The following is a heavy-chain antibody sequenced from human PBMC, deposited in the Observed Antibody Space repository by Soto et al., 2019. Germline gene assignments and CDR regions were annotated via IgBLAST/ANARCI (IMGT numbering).Heavy chain of an antibody. V-gene: IGHV1-69*13. Sequence: VKVSCKASGGTFSSYAISWVRQAPGQGLEWMGGIIPIFGTANYAQKFQGRVTITADESTSTAYMELSSLRSEDTAVYYCARTAAAGCYYYYCMDVWGQGTTVTVSS. CDR1: GGTFSSYA. J-gene: IGHJ6*02. D-gene: IGHD6-13*01. CDR2: IIPIFGTA. CDR3: ARTAAAGCYYYYCMDV.